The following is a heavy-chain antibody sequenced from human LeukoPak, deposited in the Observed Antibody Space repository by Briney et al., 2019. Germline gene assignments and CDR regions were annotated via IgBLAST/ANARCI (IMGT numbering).Heavy chain of an antibody. CDR2: ISSSGSTI. D-gene: IGHD6-13*01. CDR1: GFTFSDYY. CDR3: ARGGVGIAAAGTFDY. V-gene: IGHV3-11*04. Sequence: SGGSLRLSXAASGFTFSDYYMSWIRQAPGKGLEWVSYISSSGSTIYYSDSVKGRFTISRDNAKNSLYLQMNSLRAEDTAVYYCARGGVGIAAAGTFDYWGQRTLVTVSS. J-gene: IGHJ4*02.